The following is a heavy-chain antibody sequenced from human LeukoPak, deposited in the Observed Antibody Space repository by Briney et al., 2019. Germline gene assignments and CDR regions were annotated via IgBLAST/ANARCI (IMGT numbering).Heavy chain of an antibody. CDR3: AKGGGFVGLNYYYMDV. J-gene: IGHJ6*03. V-gene: IGHV3-23*01. D-gene: IGHD3-9*01. Sequence: GGSLTLSCAASGFSFSSYETSWVRQPPGKGLEWGSRISDSGGRTYHADSVKGRFTISIDNSKNTLFLQMNSLRAEDTAVYYCAKGGGFVGLNYYYMDVWGKGTTVIISS. CDR1: GFSFSSYE. CDR2: ISDSGGRT.